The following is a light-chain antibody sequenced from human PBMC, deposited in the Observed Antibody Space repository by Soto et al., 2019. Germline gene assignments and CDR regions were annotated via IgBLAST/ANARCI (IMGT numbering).Light chain of an antibody. CDR2: DAS. Sequence: DIQMSQSPSTLSASVGYRFSITCRASQSISSWLAWYQQQPGKAPKLLIYDASSLESGVPSRLSGSGSGTEFTLTISSLQPDDFAIYYCQQYKSYRTFGQGTKVDIK. J-gene: IGKJ1*01. V-gene: IGKV1-5*01. CDR1: QSISSW. CDR3: QQYKSYRT.